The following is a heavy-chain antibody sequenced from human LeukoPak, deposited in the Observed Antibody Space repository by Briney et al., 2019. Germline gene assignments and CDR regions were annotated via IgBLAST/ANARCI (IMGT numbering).Heavy chain of an antibody. Sequence: PGGSLRLSCAASGFMFSSYNMNWVRQAPGKGLEWVSSISGNSVWKYHAESLRGRFTISRDNSKNTLYLQINSLRGEDTAVYYCARDSSGFHYWGQGTLVTVSS. J-gene: IGHJ4*02. CDR3: ARDSSGFHY. CDR1: GFMFSSYN. D-gene: IGHD6-19*01. CDR2: ISGNSVWK. V-gene: IGHV3-21*01.